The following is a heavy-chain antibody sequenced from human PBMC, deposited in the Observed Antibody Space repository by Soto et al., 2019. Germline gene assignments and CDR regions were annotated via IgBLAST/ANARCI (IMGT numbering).Heavy chain of an antibody. CDR1: DGSISSGGYY. CDR2: IYYSGST. CDR3: ARELRFGDDYYGLDV. J-gene: IGHJ6*02. D-gene: IGHD3-10*01. Sequence: QVQLQESGPGLVKPSQTLSLTCTVSDGSISSGGYYWSWIRQHPGKGLEWIGYIYYSGSTYYNPSLKSRVTISVDTSKNQFSLKMSSVTAADTAVSYCARELRFGDDYYGLDVWGQGTTVTVSS. V-gene: IGHV4-31*02.